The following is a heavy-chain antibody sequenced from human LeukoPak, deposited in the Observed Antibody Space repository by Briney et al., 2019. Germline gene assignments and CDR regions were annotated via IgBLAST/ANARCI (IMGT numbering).Heavy chain of an antibody. V-gene: IGHV3-74*01. CDR1: GFTFSSDW. J-gene: IGHJ4*02. CDR2: LNSDGSNT. D-gene: IGHD3-9*01. Sequence: GGSLRLSCAVSGFTFSSDWMHWVRQAPGKGLVWVSRLNSDGSNTGYADSVKGRFIISRDNAKNTLYLQMNSLRAEDTAVYYCARDFDQPSGNWGQGTLVTVSS. CDR3: ARDFDQPSGN.